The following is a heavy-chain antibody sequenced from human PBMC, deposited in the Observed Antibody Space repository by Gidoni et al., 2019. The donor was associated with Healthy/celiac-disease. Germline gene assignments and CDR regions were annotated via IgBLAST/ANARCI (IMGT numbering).Heavy chain of an antibody. CDR1: GFTFSSYS. CDR3: ARDVVAAAGAG. J-gene: IGHJ4*02. D-gene: IGHD6-13*01. CDR2: ISSSSSYI. Sequence: EVQLVESGGGLVKPGGSLRLSCAASGFTFSSYSMNWVRQAPGKGLEWVSSISSSSSYIYYADSVKGRFTISRDNAMNSLYLQMNSLRAEDTAVYYCARDVVAAAGAGWGQGTLVTVSS. V-gene: IGHV3-21*01.